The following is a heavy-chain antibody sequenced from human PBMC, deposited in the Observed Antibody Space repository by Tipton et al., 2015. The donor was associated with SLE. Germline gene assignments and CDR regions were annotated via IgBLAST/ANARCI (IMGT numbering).Heavy chain of an antibody. V-gene: IGHV3-48*03. CDR2: ITSGGRTI. CDR1: GFTFSNYG. J-gene: IGHJ4*02. Sequence: SGFTFSNYGMHWVRQAPGKGLEWVSYITSGGRTISYTASVKGRFSVSRDNAKNSLYLQMSSLRVEDTGVYYCARGRTGEWGQGTLVTVSS. D-gene: IGHD7-27*01. CDR3: ARGRTGE.